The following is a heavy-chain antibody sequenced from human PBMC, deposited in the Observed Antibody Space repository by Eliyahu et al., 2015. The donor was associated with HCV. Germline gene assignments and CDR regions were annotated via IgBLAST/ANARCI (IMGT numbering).Heavy chain of an antibody. V-gene: IGHV3-74*01. J-gene: IGHJ3*02. CDR1: GFPXSSFW. CDR3: ARVQWLSDDVFNI. D-gene: IGHD3-22*01. Sequence: EERLVESGGELVQPGGSLRLSCAAXGFPXSSFWMHWVRQVPGKGLQWVSSIEKDGXDTRYADSVKGRFTISRDNAENTLYLQMNSLRVEDTGIYYCARVQWLSDDVFNIWGQGTIVTVSS. CDR2: IEKDGXDT.